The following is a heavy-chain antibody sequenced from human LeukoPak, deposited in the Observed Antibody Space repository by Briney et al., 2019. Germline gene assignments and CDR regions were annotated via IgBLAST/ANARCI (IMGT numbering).Heavy chain of an antibody. J-gene: IGHJ4*02. D-gene: IGHD2-8*01. Sequence: GGTLRLSCAASGFTFSSYAMSWVRQAPGKGLEWVSVISGSGGSTYYADSVKGRFTIASEYSKNTLLLQMNVTEAEDTAVYYCANGDGYWGQGTLVTVSS. CDR2: ISGSGGST. V-gene: IGHV3-23*01. CDR3: ANGDGY. CDR1: GFTFSSYA.